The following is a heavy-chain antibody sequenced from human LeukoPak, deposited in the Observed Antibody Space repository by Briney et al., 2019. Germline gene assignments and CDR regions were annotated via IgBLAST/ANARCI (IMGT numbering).Heavy chain of an antibody. CDR3: AKVLRSGDLLGFDY. J-gene: IGHJ4*02. CDR2: IKEDGSEK. Sequence: PGGSLRLSCAASGFTFSTYWMSWVRQAPGKGLEWVANIKEDGSEKYYGDSVKGRFTISRDRSKNTMYLQMTSLRAEDTAVYYCAKVLRSGDLLGFDYWGQGTLVTVSS. CDR1: GFTFSTYW. D-gene: IGHD3-16*01. V-gene: IGHV3-7*03.